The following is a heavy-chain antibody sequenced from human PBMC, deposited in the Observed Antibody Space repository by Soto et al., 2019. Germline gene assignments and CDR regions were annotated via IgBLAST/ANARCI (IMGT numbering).Heavy chain of an antibody. CDR2: ISSPTNYI. V-gene: IGHV3-21*06. J-gene: IGHJ4*02. Sequence: EVQLVESGGGLVKPGGSLRLSCAASGFTFTRYIMNWVRQAPGKGLEWVSSISSPTNYIYYGDSMKDRFTISRDNAKNSMSLEINSLRAEDTAVYYCARESEDLTSNFDYWGQGTLVTVSS. CDR3: ARESEDLTSNFDY. CDR1: GFTFTRYI.